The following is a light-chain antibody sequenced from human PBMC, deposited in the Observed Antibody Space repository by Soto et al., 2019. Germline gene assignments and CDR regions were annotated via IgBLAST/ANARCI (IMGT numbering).Light chain of an antibody. CDR3: QQYNNWPYT. V-gene: IGKV3D-15*01. CDR2: AVS. J-gene: IGKJ2*01. CDR1: QSVSSR. Sequence: EIVMTQSPATLSVSPGERVNLSCRTSQSVSSRLAWYQQKPGQAPRLLIYAVSTRATGIPVRFSGSGSGTEFTLTITSLQSEDFAVYYCQQYNNWPYTFGQGTKLEI.